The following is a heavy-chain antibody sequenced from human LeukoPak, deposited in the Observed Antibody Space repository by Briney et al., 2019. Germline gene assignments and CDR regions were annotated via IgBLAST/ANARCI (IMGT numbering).Heavy chain of an antibody. CDR3: ARGRYDISTVHRFFYYGMDV. D-gene: IGHD3-22*01. CDR1: GFSFGDFG. CDR2: INWNDVGT. V-gene: IGHV3-20*04. J-gene: IGHJ6*02. Sequence: GGSLRLSCAASGFSFGDFGMSWVRQAPGKGLEWVSGINWNDVGTSYIDSVKGRFTVSRDNAKNSLYLQMNSLRGEDTALYFCARGRYDISTVHRFFYYGMDVWGQGTPVTVSS.